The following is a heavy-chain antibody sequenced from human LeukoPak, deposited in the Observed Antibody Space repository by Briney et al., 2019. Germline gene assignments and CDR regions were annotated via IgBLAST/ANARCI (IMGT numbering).Heavy chain of an antibody. CDR1: GFTFSIYA. V-gene: IGHV3-23*01. J-gene: IGHJ4*02. D-gene: IGHD3-3*01. Sequence: GGSLRLSCAASGFTFSIYAMSWVRQAPGKGLEWVSAISGSGGSTYYADSVKGRFTISRDNSKNTLYLQMNSLRAEDTAVYYCAKVDDFWSGWYYFDYWGQGTLVTVSS. CDR2: ISGSGGST. CDR3: AKVDDFWSGWYYFDY.